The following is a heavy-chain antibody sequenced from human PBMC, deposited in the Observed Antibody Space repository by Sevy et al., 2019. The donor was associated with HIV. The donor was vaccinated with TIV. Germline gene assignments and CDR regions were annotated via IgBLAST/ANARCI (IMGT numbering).Heavy chain of an antibody. CDR2: ISSSSYI. Sequence: GGSLRLSCAASGFTFSSYSMNWVRQAPGKGLEWVSSISSSSYIYYADSVKGRFTISRDNAKNSLYLQMSSLRAEDTAVYYCARDPHSSSWPYYFDYWGQGTLVTVSS. D-gene: IGHD6-13*01. V-gene: IGHV3-21*01. CDR3: ARDPHSSSWPYYFDY. J-gene: IGHJ4*02. CDR1: GFTFSSYS.